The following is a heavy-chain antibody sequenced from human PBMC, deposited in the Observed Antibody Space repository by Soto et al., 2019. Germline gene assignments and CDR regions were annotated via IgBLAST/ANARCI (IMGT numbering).Heavy chain of an antibody. Sequence: SETLSLTCAVSGGSFASNNWWTWVRQPPGQGLEWIGEIYRTGSTNYNQSLKSRVTISLDKSENQFSLKVTCLTAADTAVYYCASRDPGTSVDYWGQGTLVTVSS. CDR3: ASRDPGTSVDY. V-gene: IGHV4-4*02. CDR2: IYRTGST. J-gene: IGHJ4*02. D-gene: IGHD1-7*01. CDR1: GGSFASNNW.